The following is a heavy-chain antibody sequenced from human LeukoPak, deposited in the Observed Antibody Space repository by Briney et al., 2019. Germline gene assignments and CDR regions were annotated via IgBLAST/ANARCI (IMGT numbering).Heavy chain of an antibody. Sequence: GGSLGLSCAASGFTFSSYRMNWVRQAPGKGLEWVSAISGSGGSTYYADSVKGRFTISRDNSKNTLYLQMNSLRAEDAAVYYCAKGWTFDVVVVAATIDYWGQGTLVTVSS. D-gene: IGHD2-15*01. J-gene: IGHJ4*02. CDR3: AKGWTFDVVVVAATIDY. V-gene: IGHV3-23*01. CDR1: GFTFSSYR. CDR2: ISGSGGST.